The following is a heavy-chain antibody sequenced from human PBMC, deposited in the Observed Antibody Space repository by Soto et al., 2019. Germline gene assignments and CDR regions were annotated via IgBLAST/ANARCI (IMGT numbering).Heavy chain of an antibody. J-gene: IGHJ4*02. CDR3: AKDMGYDLSPLGYFDY. V-gene: IGHV3-9*01. CDR1: GFTFDDYA. D-gene: IGHD5-12*01. Sequence: EVQLVESGGGLVQPGRSLRLSCAASGFTFDDYAMHWVRQAPGKGLEWVSDISWNSGSIGYADSVKGRFTISRDNAKNSLYLQMNSLRSEDTALYYCAKDMGYDLSPLGYFDYWGQGTLVTVSS. CDR2: ISWNSGSI.